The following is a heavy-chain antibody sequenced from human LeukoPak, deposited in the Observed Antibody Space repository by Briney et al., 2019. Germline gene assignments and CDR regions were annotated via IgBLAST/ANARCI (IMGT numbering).Heavy chain of an antibody. D-gene: IGHD6-6*01. CDR2: IYYSGST. J-gene: IGHJ2*01. CDR3: ARVSSSSRPNFDY. CDR1: GGSISNSSHY. Sequence: SETLSLTCTVSGGSISNSSHYWGWIRQPPGKGLEWIGSIYYSGSTYYNPSLKSRVTISVDTSKNQFSLKLSSVTAADTAVYYCARVSSSSRPNFDYWGRGTLVTVSS. V-gene: IGHV4-39*01.